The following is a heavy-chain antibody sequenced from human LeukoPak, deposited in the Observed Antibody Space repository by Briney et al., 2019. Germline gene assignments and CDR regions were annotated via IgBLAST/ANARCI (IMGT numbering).Heavy chain of an antibody. Sequence: ASVKVSCKASGYTFTSYGISWVRQAPGQGLEWMGWISAYNGNTNYAQKLQGRVTMTTDTSTSTAHMELSRLTSDDTAVYYCARAGGRSWFDPWGQGTLVTVSS. CDR3: ARAGGRSWFDP. V-gene: IGHV1-18*01. CDR1: GYTFTSYG. CDR2: ISAYNGNT. J-gene: IGHJ5*02.